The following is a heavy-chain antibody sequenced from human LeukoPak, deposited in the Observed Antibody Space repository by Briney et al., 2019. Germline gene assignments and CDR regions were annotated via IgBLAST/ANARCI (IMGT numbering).Heavy chain of an antibody. CDR3: AGGASGTYYLGY. CDR2: IYSGGST. CDR1: GFTVSSNY. V-gene: IGHV3-66*02. D-gene: IGHD1-26*01. Sequence: GGSLRLSCAASGFTVSSNYMTWVRQAPGKGLDWVSVIYSGGSTYYADSVKGRFTISRDNSKNTLFLQMNSLRPEDTAVYYCAGGASGTYYLGYWGRGTLVTVSS. J-gene: IGHJ4*02.